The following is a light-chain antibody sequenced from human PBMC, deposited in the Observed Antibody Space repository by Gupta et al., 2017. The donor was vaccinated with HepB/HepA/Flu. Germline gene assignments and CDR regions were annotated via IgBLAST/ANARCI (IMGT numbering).Light chain of an antibody. J-gene: IGKJ4*01. CDR1: QSVGRY. Sequence: EVLLTQSPATLSVSPGERATLSCRASQSVGRYLTWQQQKPGQAPRLLIYDASNRATGLPARFSGSGSETDFTLTISSLEPEDFAVYYFQQRSNWPLTFGEGTRVEIK. CDR3: QQRSNWPLT. CDR2: DAS. V-gene: IGKV3-11*01.